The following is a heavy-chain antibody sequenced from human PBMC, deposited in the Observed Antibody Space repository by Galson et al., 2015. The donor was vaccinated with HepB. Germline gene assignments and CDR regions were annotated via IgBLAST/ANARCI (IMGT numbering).Heavy chain of an antibody. Sequence: SLRLSCAASGFTFDDYAMHWVRQAPGKGLEWVSGISWNSGSIGYADSVKGRFTISRDNAKNSLYLQMNSLRAEDTALYYCAKSSSSWSRDYYYGMDVWGQGTTVTVSS. CDR1: GFTFDDYA. D-gene: IGHD6-13*01. J-gene: IGHJ6*02. V-gene: IGHV3-9*01. CDR3: AKSSSSWSRDYYYGMDV. CDR2: ISWNSGSI.